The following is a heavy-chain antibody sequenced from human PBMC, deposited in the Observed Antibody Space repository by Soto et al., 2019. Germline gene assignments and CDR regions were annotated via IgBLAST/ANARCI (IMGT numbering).Heavy chain of an antibody. CDR2: ISAYNGNT. V-gene: IGHV1-18*01. CDR1: GYTFTSYG. D-gene: IGHD2-15*01. J-gene: IGHJ6*02. Sequence: QVQLVQSGAEVKKPGASVKVSCKASGYTFTSYGISWVRQAPGQGLEWMGWISAYNGNTNYAQKLQGRVTMTTDTATSAANMELRSLRSDDTAVYYCARGDIVVVVTYEYYYGMDVWGQGTTVTVSS. CDR3: ARGDIVVVVTYEYYYGMDV.